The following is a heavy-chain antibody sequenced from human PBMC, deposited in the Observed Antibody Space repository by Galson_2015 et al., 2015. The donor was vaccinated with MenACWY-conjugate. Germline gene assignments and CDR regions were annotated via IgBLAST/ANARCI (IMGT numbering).Heavy chain of an antibody. CDR2: ISSSTSTI. Sequence: SLRLSCAASGFTFSTYCMNWVRQAPGKGLEWVSYISSSTSTIYYADSVKGRFTISRDNAKNSLYLQMNSLRAEDTAVCYCARAASSGWYYFDYWGQGTLLAVPS. J-gene: IGHJ4*02. D-gene: IGHD6-19*01. V-gene: IGHV3-48*04. CDR3: ARAASSGWYYFDY. CDR1: GFTFSTYC.